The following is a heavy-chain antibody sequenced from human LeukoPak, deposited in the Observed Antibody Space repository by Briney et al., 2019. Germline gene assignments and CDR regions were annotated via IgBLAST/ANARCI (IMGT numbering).Heavy chain of an antibody. CDR1: GGSISSETYY. Sequence: SQTLSLTCTVSGGSISSETYYWTWVRQPAGKGLEWIGRIYSSGSTNYNPSLKSRVTISVDTSKNQFSLKLSSVTAADTAVYYCARRRIAARRPLNYFDYWGQGTLVTVSS. CDR3: ARRRIAARRPLNYFDY. CDR2: IYSSGST. J-gene: IGHJ4*02. D-gene: IGHD6-6*01. V-gene: IGHV4-61*02.